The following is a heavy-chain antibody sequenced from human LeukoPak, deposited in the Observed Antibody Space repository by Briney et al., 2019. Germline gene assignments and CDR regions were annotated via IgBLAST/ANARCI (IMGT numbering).Heavy chain of an antibody. D-gene: IGHD3-3*01. V-gene: IGHV1-8*01. CDR2: MNPNSGNT. J-gene: IGHJ6*03. CDR1: GHTFTSYD. CDR3: ARGSRVTIFGVVIKYYYYYMDV. Sequence: ASVKVSCKASGHTFTSYDINWVRQATGQGLEWMGWMNPNSGNTGYAQKFQGRVTMTRNTSISTAYMELSSLRSEDTAVYYCARGSRVTIFGVVIKYYYYYMDVWGKGTTVTVPS.